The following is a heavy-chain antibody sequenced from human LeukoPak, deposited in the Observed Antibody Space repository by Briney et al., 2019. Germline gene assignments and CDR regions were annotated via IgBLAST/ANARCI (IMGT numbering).Heavy chain of an antibody. V-gene: IGHV1-46*01. CDR1: GYNFISYY. J-gene: IGHJ6*02. Sequence: ASVKVSCTASGYNFISYYMHWVRHAPGQGLEWMGIINPSCGSTSYAQKFQDRVTMTRDTSTSTVYMELSSLKSEDTAVYYCAREDVVLVDAVRYYYYGMDVWGQGTTVTVSS. CDR3: AREDVVLVDAVRYYYYGMDV. D-gene: IGHD2-8*01. CDR2: INPSCGST.